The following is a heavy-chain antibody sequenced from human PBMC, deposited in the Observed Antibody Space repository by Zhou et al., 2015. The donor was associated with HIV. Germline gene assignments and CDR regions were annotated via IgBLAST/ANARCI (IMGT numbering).Heavy chain of an antibody. V-gene: IGHV1-69*08. CDR2: IIPILGIA. D-gene: IGHD2-8*01. Sequence: QVQLVQSGAEVKKPGSSVKVSCKASGGTFSSYTISWVRQAPGQGLEWMGRIIPILGIANYAQKFQGRVTITADKSTSTAYMELSSLRSEDTAVYYCARDQCTNGVCLDDYWGQGTLVTVSS. CDR3: ARDQCTNGVCLDDY. CDR1: GGTFSSYT. J-gene: IGHJ4*02.